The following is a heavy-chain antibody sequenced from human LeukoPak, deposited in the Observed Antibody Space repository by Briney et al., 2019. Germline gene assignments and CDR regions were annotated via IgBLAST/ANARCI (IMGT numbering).Heavy chain of an antibody. CDR2: LSGSGANT. CDR1: QFTFSNYA. Sequence: GGSLRLSCAASQFTFSNYAMSWVRQAPGKGLEWVSSLSGSGANTYYADSVTGRFTVSRDNSKNTLYLQMNSLRAEDTAIYYCAKWLRSPYFFDSWGQGTLVTVSS. D-gene: IGHD5-12*01. J-gene: IGHJ4*02. V-gene: IGHV3-23*01. CDR3: AKWLRSPYFFDS.